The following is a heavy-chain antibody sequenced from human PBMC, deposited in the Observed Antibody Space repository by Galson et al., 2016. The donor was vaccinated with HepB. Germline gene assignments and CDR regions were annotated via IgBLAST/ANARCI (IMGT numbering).Heavy chain of an antibody. CDR1: GFSFNNYG. CDR2: ISASGGDT. V-gene: IGHV3-23*01. D-gene: IGHD3-16*01. J-gene: IGHJ4*02. Sequence: SLRLSCAASGFSFNNYGMSRVRQTSGKRLEWVSGISASGGDTRYADSVKGRFTISRDDPKNTLYLQMNSLRAEDTAVYYCAKDALLLWGSPTDCWGQGTLVTVSS. CDR3: AKDALLLWGSPTDC.